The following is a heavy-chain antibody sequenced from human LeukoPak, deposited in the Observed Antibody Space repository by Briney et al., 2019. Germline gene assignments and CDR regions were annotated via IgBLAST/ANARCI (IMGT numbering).Heavy chain of an antibody. V-gene: IGHV3-21*01. CDR3: ARDQGVEKATITSYDY. J-gene: IGHJ4*02. CDR1: GFSFSSHS. CDR2: ISYSSSYM. D-gene: IGHD5-24*01. Sequence: GGSLRLSCAASGFSFSSHSMNWVRQAPGKGLEWVASISYSSSYMYYADSVTGRFTISRDNAKNSLYLQMNSLRAEDTAVYYCARDQGVEKATITSYDYWGQGTLVTVSP.